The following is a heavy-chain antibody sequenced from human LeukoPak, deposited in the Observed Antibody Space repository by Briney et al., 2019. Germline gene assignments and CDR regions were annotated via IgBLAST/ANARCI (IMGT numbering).Heavy chain of an antibody. D-gene: IGHD3-10*01. V-gene: IGHV3-48*04. Sequence: GGSLRLSCAASGFRFSSYSMNWVRQAPGKGLEWVSYISHTGSTMSYADSVKGRFTISRDNARNSLHLQMNSLRAGDTAVYYCAIPPLSGTGSSRPLAEIDVWGQGTTVTVSS. J-gene: IGHJ6*02. CDR3: AIPPLSGTGSSRPLAEIDV. CDR2: ISHTGSTM. CDR1: GFRFSSYS.